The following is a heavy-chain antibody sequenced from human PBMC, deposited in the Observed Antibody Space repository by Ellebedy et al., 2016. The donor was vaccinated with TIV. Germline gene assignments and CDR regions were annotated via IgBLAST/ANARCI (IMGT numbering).Heavy chain of an antibody. CDR1: GFTFSSYW. Sequence: GESLKISXAASGFTFSSYWMHWVRQAPGKGLVWVSRINSDGSSTSYADSVKGRFTISRDNSKNTLYLQMNSLRAEDTAVYYCAKDAGRDIVLMVYATGDYWGQGTLVTVSS. J-gene: IGHJ4*02. D-gene: IGHD2-8*01. CDR3: AKDAGRDIVLMVYATGDY. V-gene: IGHV3-74*01. CDR2: INSDGSST.